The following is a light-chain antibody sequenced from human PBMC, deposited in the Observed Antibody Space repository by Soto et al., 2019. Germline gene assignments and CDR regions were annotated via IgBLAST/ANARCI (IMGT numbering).Light chain of an antibody. CDR3: QQYGSSPPLT. J-gene: IGKJ4*01. V-gene: IGKV3-20*01. CDR2: GAS. Sequence: EIVLTQSPATLSLSPGERATLSCRASQSVSSYLAWYQQKPGQAPRLLIYGASSRATGIPDRFSGSGSGTDITLTISRLEPEDFVVYYCQQYGSSPPLTFGGGTKVDIK. CDR1: QSVSSY.